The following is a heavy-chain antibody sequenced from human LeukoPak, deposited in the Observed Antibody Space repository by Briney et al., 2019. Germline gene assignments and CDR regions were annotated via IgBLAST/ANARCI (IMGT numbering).Heavy chain of an antibody. Sequence: GGSLRLSCAASGFTVSTNYMTWVRQAPGKGLEWVSVIYGGGSTFYADSVKGRFTISRDNSKNTLYLQMNSLRAEDTAVYYCARAPGPSRTSGAPGDWGQGTLLAVSS. D-gene: IGHD2-8*01. CDR3: ARAPGPSRTSGAPGD. V-gene: IGHV3-53*01. CDR2: IYGGGST. CDR1: GFTVSTNY. J-gene: IGHJ4*02.